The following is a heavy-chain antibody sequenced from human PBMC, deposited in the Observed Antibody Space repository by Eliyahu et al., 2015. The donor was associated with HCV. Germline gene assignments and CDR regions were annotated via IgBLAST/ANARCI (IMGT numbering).Heavy chain of an antibody. D-gene: IGHD4-11*01. Sequence: QVXLVQSGAEVKKPGASVXVSCXASGXTFTSXGISWVRXAPGQGLEWMGWISAYNGNTNYAQKLQGRVTMTTDTSTSTAYMELRSLRSDDTAVYYCARLMTTVTTNLYYYYYMDVWGKGTTVTVSS. CDR3: ARLMTTVTTNLYYYYYMDV. V-gene: IGHV1-18*01. CDR1: GXTFTSXG. CDR2: ISAYNGNT. J-gene: IGHJ6*03.